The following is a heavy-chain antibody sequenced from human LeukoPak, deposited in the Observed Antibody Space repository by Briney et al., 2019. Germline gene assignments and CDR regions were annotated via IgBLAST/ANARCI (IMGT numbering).Heavy chain of an antibody. Sequence: PSETLSLTCTVSGGSISSSSNYWGWIRQPPGKGLEWIGNIYYSGNTYYNPSLKSRVTFSVDTSKNQFSLKLSSVTAADTAVYYCARFRGFTYGPYYFDYWGQGTLVTVSS. J-gene: IGHJ4*02. D-gene: IGHD5-18*01. CDR1: GGSISSSSNY. CDR3: ARFRGFTYGPYYFDY. V-gene: IGHV4-39*01. CDR2: IYYSGNT.